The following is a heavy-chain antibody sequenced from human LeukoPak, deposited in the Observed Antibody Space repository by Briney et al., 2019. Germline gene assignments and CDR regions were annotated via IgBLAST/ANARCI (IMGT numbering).Heavy chain of an antibody. Sequence: PGGSLRLSCAASGFTFISYAMSWVRQAPGKGLEWVSSLSGNAGRPYYADSVKGRFTISRDNSKNTLYLQMNSLRAEDMAVYYCAKDHRDSGNYYYYYGLDVWGQGTMVTVSS. J-gene: IGHJ6*02. CDR2: LSGNAGRP. CDR3: AKDHRDSGNYYYYYGLDV. V-gene: IGHV3-23*01. CDR1: GFTFISYA. D-gene: IGHD1-26*01.